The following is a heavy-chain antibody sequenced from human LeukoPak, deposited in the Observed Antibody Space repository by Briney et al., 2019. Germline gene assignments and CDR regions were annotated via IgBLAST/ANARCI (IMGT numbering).Heavy chain of an antibody. D-gene: IGHD3-3*01. V-gene: IGHV1-2*02. Sequence: ASVKVSCKASGYTFTGYYMHWVRQAPGQGLEWMGWINPNSGGTNYAQKFQGRVTMTRDTSISTAYMELSRLRSDDTAVYYCARVVRFLEWFFDYWGQGTLVTVSS. CDR1: GYTFTGYY. J-gene: IGHJ4*02. CDR2: INPNSGGT. CDR3: ARVVRFLEWFFDY.